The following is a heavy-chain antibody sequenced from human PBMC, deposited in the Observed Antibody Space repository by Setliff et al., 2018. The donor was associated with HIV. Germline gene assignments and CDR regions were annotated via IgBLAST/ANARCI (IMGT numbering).Heavy chain of an antibody. J-gene: IGHJ4*02. D-gene: IGHD4-17*01. Sequence: LRLSCAASGFTFSNFAMAWVRQAPGKGLEWVSGISRTGGSTYYAHSVRGRFTISRENSNNTLYLQMNSLRADDTAVCYCARDAYGGLTFGYWGQGTLVTVSS. V-gene: IGHV3-23*01. CDR2: ISRTGGST. CDR3: ARDAYGGLTFGY. CDR1: GFTFSNFA.